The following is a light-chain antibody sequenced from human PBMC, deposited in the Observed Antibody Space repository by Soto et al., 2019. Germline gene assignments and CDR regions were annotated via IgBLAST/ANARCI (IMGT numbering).Light chain of an antibody. J-gene: IGLJ3*02. CDR2: EGT. CDR3: QSYDSSLSVRV. CDR1: NSDFGTHKF. V-gene: IGLV2-14*02. Sequence: QSVLTQPASVSGSPGQSITISCIGTNSDFGTHKFFSWYQHHPGKAPKLIIYEGTTRPSGVPDRFSGSKSGTSASLAITGLQAEDEADYYCQSYDSSLSVRVFGGGTKLTVL.